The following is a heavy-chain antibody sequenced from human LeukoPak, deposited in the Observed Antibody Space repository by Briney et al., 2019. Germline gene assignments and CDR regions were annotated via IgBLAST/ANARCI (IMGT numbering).Heavy chain of an antibody. V-gene: IGHV4-61*08. D-gene: IGHD3-10*01. Sequence: PSQTLSLTCTVSGGSISSGGYYWSWIRQHPGKGLEWIGYIYYSGSTNYNPSLKSRVTISVDTSKNQFSLKLSSVTAADTAVYYCARVLGIGGDYYGMDVWGQGTTVTVSS. CDR1: GGSISSGGYY. J-gene: IGHJ6*02. CDR3: ARVLGIGGDYYGMDV. CDR2: IYYSGST.